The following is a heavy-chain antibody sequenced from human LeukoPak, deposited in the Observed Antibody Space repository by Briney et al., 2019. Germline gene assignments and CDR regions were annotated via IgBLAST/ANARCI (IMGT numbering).Heavy chain of an antibody. J-gene: IGHJ4*02. Sequence: HPGGSLRLSCAASGFTFSSYAMSWVRQAPGKGLQWVSTISGSGGSTYYAGSVKGRFTISRDNSKSTLYLQMNSLRAEDAALYFCARRPGLERYYFDYWGQGTLVTASS. CDR2: ISGSGGST. CDR3: ARRPGLERYYFDY. CDR1: GFTFSSYA. D-gene: IGHD1-1*01. V-gene: IGHV3-23*01.